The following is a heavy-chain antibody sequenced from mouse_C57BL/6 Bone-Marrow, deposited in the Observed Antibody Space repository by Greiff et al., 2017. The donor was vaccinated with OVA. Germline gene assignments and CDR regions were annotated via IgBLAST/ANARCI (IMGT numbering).Heavy chain of an antibody. CDR2: IYPGSGNT. CDR1: GYTFTDYY. V-gene: IGHV1-76*01. J-gene: IGHJ4*01. D-gene: IGHD1-1*01. Sequence: QVQLKESGAELVRPGASVKLSCKASGYTFTDYYINWVKQRPGQGLEWIARIYPGSGNTYYNEKFKGKATLTAEKSSSTAYMQLSSLTSEDSAVYFCARGPYGRYAMDYWGQGTSVTVSS. CDR3: ARGPYGRYAMDY.